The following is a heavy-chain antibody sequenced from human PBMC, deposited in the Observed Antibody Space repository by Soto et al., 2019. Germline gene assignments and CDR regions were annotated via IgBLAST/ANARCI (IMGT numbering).Heavy chain of an antibody. Sequence: GGSLRLSCAASEFSFSSYAMHWVRQAPGKGLEWVALISYDGSNEYYADSVKGRFTISRDNSKNTLYLQMNSLRAEDTAVYYCARDYSMVVVVPGYWGQGTLVTVSS. J-gene: IGHJ4*02. CDR1: EFSFSSYA. D-gene: IGHD3-22*01. CDR3: ARDYSMVVVVPGY. CDR2: ISYDGSNE. V-gene: IGHV3-30*03.